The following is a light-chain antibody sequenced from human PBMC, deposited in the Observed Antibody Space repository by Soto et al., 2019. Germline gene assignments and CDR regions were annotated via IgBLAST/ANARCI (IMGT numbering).Light chain of an antibody. V-gene: IGKV2-28*01. CDR2: LGS. CDR3: MQPLQTPRT. Sequence: DIVMTQSPLSLTVTPGEPASISCRSSQSLLYSDGKNYLDWYLQKPGQSPQVLIYLGSNRASGVPDRFSGSGSGTDFTLKISRVEAEDVGVYYCMQPLQTPRTFGQGTKVEIK. J-gene: IGKJ1*01. CDR1: QSLLYSDGKNY.